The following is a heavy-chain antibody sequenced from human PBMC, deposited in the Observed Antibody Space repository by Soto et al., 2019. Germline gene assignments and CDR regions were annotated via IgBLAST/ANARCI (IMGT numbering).Heavy chain of an antibody. CDR3: ARGGGRYYYYYMDV. CDR1: GGSISSGGYY. J-gene: IGHJ6*03. D-gene: IGHD3-16*01. Sequence: SETLSLTCTVSGGSISSGGYYWSWVRQHPGKGLEWIGYIYYSGSTYYNPSLKSRVTISVDTSKNQFSLKLSSVTAADTAVYYCARGGGRYYYYYMDVWGKGTTVTVSS. V-gene: IGHV4-31*03. CDR2: IYYSGST.